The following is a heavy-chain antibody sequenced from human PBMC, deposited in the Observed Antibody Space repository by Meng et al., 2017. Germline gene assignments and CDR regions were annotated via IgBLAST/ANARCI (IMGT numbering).Heavy chain of an antibody. D-gene: IGHD2-15*01. CDR3: ARDSCTGGICYRGSFDY. CDR1: GYTFTSYA. Sequence: QGQRVQSGAEVKEPGASVKVSCKASGYTFTSYAMHWVRQAPGQSLEWMGWLNAGNGDTKYSQKFQGRVTITRDSSASTAYMELSSLRSEDTAVYYCARDSCTGGICYRGSFDYWAQGTLVTVS. V-gene: IGHV1-3*01. J-gene: IGHJ4*02. CDR2: LNAGNGDT.